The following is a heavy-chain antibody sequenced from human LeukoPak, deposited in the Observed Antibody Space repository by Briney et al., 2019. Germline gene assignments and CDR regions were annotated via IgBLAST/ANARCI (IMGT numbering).Heavy chain of an antibody. J-gene: IGHJ4*02. CDR3: ARGPDVEMATGY. CDR1: GYTFTTYG. Sequence: ASVKVSCKASGYTFTTYGISWVRQAPGQGLEWMGWINTYNGNTDYAQKLQGRVTMTTDTSTSTAYMELRSLRSDDTAVYYCARGPDVEMATGYWGQGTLVTVSS. V-gene: IGHV1-18*01. D-gene: IGHD5-24*01. CDR2: INTYNGNT.